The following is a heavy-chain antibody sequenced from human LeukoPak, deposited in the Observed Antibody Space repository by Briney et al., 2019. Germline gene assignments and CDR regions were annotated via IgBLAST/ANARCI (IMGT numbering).Heavy chain of an antibody. Sequence: SVKVSCKASGGTFSSYAISWVRQAPGQGLEWMGGIIPIFGTANYAQKLQGRVTMTTDTSTSTAYMELRSLRSDDTAVYYCARGSPLDYWGQGTLVTVSS. V-gene: IGHV1-69*05. CDR1: GGTFSSYA. CDR3: ARGSPLDY. J-gene: IGHJ4*02. CDR2: IIPIFGTA.